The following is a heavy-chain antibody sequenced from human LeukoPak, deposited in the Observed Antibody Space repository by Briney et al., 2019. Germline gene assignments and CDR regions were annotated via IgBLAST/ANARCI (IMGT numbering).Heavy chain of an antibody. D-gene: IGHD3-10*01. CDR2: TSSDLNVK. V-gene: IGHV3-30*03. Sequence: PGGSLRLSCAASGFTFSNSAMSWVRQAPGKGLEWVAVTSSDLNVKLYADSVKGRFTISRDNSRSTLYLQMNSLRPEDTAIYYCAREGYYGSGSPPSLYFDYWGQGTLVTVSS. CDR1: GFTFSNSA. CDR3: AREGYYGSGSPPSLYFDY. J-gene: IGHJ4*02.